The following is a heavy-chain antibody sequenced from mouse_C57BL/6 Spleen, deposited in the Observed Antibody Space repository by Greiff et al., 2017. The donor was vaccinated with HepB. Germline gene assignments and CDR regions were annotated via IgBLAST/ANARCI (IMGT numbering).Heavy chain of an antibody. D-gene: IGHD1-1*01. CDR2: IDPSDSYT. J-gene: IGHJ2*01. CDR1: GYTFTSYW. V-gene: IGHV1-59*01. Sequence: QVQLQQPGAELVRPGTSVKLSCKASGYTFTSYWMHWVKQRPGQGLEWIGVIDPSDSYTNYNQKFKGKATLTVDTSSSTAYMQLSSLTSEDSAVYYCARARDYYGSSPLFDYWGQGTTLTVSS. CDR3: ARARDYYGSSPLFDY.